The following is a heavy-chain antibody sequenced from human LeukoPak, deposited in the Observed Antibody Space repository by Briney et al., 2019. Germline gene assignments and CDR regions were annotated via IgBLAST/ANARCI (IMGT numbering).Heavy chain of an antibody. J-gene: IGHJ4*02. CDR3: VRDHLWSFDY. CDR2: VAIGASTI. CDR1: GFTFVGYA. D-gene: IGHD3-3*02. V-gene: IGHV3-48*04. Sequence: PGGSLRLSCVASGFTFVGYAMTWVRQAPGKGLEWISYVAIGASTISYADSVKGRFTISRDSADNTLYLQMSSLRAEDTAVYYCVRDHLWSFDYWGQGALVTVSS.